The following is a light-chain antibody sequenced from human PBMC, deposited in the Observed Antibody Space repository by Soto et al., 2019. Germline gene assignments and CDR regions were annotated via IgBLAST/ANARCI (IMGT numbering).Light chain of an antibody. CDR1: QGISSG. CDR3: QQFNYFPIT. CDR2: DAS. Sequence: AIQLTQSPSSLSTFVGDRVTITCRASQGISSGLAWYQQKPGKAPKLLIYDASSLESGVPSRFSGSGSGTDFTLTINSLQPDDFATYYCQQFNYFPITFGGGTKVDIK. J-gene: IGKJ4*01. V-gene: IGKV1D-13*01.